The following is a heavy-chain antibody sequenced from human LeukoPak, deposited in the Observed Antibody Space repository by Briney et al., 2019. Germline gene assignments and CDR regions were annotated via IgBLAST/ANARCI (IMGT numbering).Heavy chain of an antibody. Sequence: ASVKVSCKASGYTFTSYDINWVRQATGQGLEWMGWMNPNSGNTGYAQKFQGRVTMTRNTSISTAHMELSSLRSEDTAVYYCARQTPSSGDFDYWGQGTLVTVSS. CDR2: MNPNSGNT. D-gene: IGHD6-19*01. CDR3: ARQTPSSGDFDY. J-gene: IGHJ4*02. CDR1: GYTFTSYD. V-gene: IGHV1-8*01.